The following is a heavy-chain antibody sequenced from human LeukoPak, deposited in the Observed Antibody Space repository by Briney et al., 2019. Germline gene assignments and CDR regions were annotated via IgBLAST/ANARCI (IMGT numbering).Heavy chain of an antibody. V-gene: IGHV1-8*02. D-gene: IGHD3-22*01. CDR2: MNPNSGNT. CDR3: ARGRGRDSSGYYRGYFQH. Sequence: GASVKVSCKSSGYTFTTYTIHWVRQAPGQRLEWMGWMNPNSGNTGYAQKFQGRVTMTRNTAISTAYMELSSLRSEDTAVYYCARGRGRDSSGYYRGYFQHWGQGTLVTVSS. CDR1: GYTFTTYT. J-gene: IGHJ1*01.